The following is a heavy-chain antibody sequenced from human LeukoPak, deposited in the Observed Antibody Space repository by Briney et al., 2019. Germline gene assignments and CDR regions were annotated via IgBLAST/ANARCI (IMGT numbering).Heavy chain of an antibody. CDR3: ARSQLYYDSSVYLGY. Sequence: GSLRLSCAASGFTFNNYGMHWVRQAPGKGLEWIGEINHSGSTNYNPSLKSRVTISIDTSKNQFSLRLNSVTAADTAIYYCARSQLYYDSSVYLGYWGQGTLVTVSS. J-gene: IGHJ4*02. V-gene: IGHV4-34*01. D-gene: IGHD3-22*01. CDR1: GFTFNNYG. CDR2: INHSGST.